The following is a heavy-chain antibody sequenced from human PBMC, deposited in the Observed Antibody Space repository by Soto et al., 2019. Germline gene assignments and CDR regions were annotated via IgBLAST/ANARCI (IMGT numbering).Heavy chain of an antibody. CDR2: ISSSSSTI. CDR1: GFTFSSYS. Sequence: PGQSLSLSCTASGFTFSSYSMNWVRQAPGKGLEWVSYISSSSSTIYYADSVKGRFTISRDNAKNSLYLQMNSLRDEDTAVYYCARDSGYSYGLIDYWARGTLVTVSA. J-gene: IGHJ4*02. V-gene: IGHV3-48*02. CDR3: ARDSGYSYGLIDY. D-gene: IGHD5-18*01.